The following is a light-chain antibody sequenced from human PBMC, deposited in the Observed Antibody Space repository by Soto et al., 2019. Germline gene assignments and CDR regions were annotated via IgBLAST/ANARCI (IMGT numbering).Light chain of an antibody. V-gene: IGKV1-5*03. Sequence: DIQMTQSPSTLSASVGDTVTITCRASQSINKWLAWYQQKPGNAPTLLIYEASMLHSGVASRFSGSGCGTDFTLTISILHAEDFATYYCQQDWHSPGTFGQGTRVDIK. J-gene: IGKJ1*01. CDR2: EAS. CDR3: QQDWHSPGT. CDR1: QSINKW.